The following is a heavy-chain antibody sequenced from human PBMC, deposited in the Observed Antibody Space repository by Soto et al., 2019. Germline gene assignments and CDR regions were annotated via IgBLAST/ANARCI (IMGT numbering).Heavy chain of an antibody. Sequence: GGSLRLSCAASGFTFSSYAMSWVRQAPGKGLEWVAVISYDGSNKYYADSVKGRFTISRDNSKNTLYLQMNSLRAEDTAVYYCCPLPPSIAARWGQGTLVTVSS. CDR1: GFTFSSYA. CDR2: ISYDGSNK. J-gene: IGHJ4*02. V-gene: IGHV3-30*03. CDR3: CPLPPSIAAR. D-gene: IGHD6-13*01.